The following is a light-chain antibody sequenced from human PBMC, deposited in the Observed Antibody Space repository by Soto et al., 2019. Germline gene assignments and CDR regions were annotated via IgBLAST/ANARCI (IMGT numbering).Light chain of an antibody. CDR1: QSVSSN. V-gene: IGKV3-15*01. J-gene: IGKJ1*01. CDR2: GAS. CDR3: QQYNNWPPWT. Sequence: EVVMTQSPATLSVSPGERATLSCRASQSVSSNLAWYQQKPGQAPRLLIYGASTRTTGIPARFSGSGSGTEFTLTISSLQSEDCAVYYGQQYNNWPPWTFGKGTKVEIK.